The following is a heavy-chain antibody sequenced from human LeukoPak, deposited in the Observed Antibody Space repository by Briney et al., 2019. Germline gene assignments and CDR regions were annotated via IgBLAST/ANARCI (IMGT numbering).Heavy chain of an antibody. J-gene: IGHJ4*02. CDR1: GGSISSSSYY. CDR3: ARWPTVKYFDY. Sequence: SETLSLTCTVSGGSISSSSYYWGWIRQPPGKGLEWIGSIYYSGSTYYNPSLKSRVTISVDTSKNQFSLKLTSVTAADTAVYYCARWPTVKYFDYWGQGTLVTVSS. D-gene: IGHD1-26*01. V-gene: IGHV4-39*01. CDR2: IYYSGST.